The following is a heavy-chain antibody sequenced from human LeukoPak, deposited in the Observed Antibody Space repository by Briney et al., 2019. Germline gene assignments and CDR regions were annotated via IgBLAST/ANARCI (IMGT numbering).Heavy chain of an antibody. CDR3: ALPPTPYYYYGMDV. CDR1: GFTFSIYN. V-gene: IGHV3-74*01. J-gene: IGHJ6*02. Sequence: GGSLRVSCAASGFTFSIYNMNWVRQAPGKGLVWVSLINSDGTSTSYADSVKGRFTISRDNAKNALYLQMNSLRAEDTAVYYCALPPTPYYYYGMDVWCRGNTVTVSS. CDR2: INSDGTST.